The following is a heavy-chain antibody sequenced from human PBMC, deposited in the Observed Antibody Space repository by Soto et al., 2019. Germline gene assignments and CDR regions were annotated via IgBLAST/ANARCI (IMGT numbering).Heavy chain of an antibody. V-gene: IGHV3-33*01. D-gene: IGHD3-22*01. CDR2: IRSDGRK. Sequence: QVQLVESGGGVVQPGRSLGLSCVASGFTFSSHGMHWVRQAPGKGLEWVAGIRSDGRKNYADSVKGRFTISRDSSKNTVYLQMASLSGELTAIYFCARVYDTSGLAYWGQGTRVTVSS. CDR1: GFTFSSHG. J-gene: IGHJ4*02. CDR3: ARVYDTSGLAY.